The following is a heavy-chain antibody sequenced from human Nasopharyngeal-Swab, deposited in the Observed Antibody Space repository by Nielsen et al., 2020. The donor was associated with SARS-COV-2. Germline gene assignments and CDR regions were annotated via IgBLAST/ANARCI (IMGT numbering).Heavy chain of an antibody. Sequence: SETLSLTCTVSGYSISSSYYWSWIRQPPGKGLEWIGYIYYSGSTNYNPSLKSRVTISVDTSKNQFSLKLSSVTAADTAVYYCARVTWVQIAAAGNDAFDIWGQGTMVTVSS. CDR2: IYYSGST. CDR1: GYSISSSYY. CDR3: ARVTWVQIAAAGNDAFDI. J-gene: IGHJ3*02. D-gene: IGHD6-13*01. V-gene: IGHV4-61*01.